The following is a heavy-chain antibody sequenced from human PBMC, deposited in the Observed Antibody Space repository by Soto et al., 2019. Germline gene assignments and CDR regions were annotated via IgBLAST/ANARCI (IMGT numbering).Heavy chain of an antibody. V-gene: IGHV3-49*04. CDR3: YRWRSYSWSNF. CDR1: GFNFGDYA. D-gene: IGHD1-20*01. CDR2: IINKADGATT. Sequence: GGSLRLSCTGSGFNFGDYAMTWVRQAPGKGLEWLSSIINKADGATTEYAASVKGRFTISRDDSKSIAYLQMNSLKAEDTAVYYCYRWRSYSWSNFWGQGTLVTVSS. J-gene: IGHJ4*02.